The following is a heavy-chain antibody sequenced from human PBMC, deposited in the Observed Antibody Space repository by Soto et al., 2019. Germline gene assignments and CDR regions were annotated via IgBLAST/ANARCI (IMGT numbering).Heavy chain of an antibody. D-gene: IGHD2-15*01. CDR1: GFTFSRSA. J-gene: IGHJ6*02. CDR3: AAVETPPGYYYGMDV. V-gene: IGHV1-58*01. Sequence: VKVSCKASGFTFSRSAVQWVRQASGQRLEWIGWIVVGSGNTIYAQRFQQRLTITRDMSTSTAYMELSSLRSEDMAVYYCAAVETPPGYYYGMDVWGQGTTVTVSS. CDR2: IVVGSGNT.